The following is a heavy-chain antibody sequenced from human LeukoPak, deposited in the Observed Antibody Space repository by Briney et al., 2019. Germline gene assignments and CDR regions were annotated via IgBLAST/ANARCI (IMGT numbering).Heavy chain of an antibody. CDR1: GGSISSYY. J-gene: IGHJ4*02. Sequence: PSETLFLTCTVSGGSISSYYWSWIRQPPGKGLEWIGYIYYSGSTNYNPSLKSRVTISVDTSKNQFSLRLSSVTAADTAVYYCARDHLTTGTIDYWGQGTLVTVSS. CDR2: IYYSGST. CDR3: ARDHLTTGTIDY. V-gene: IGHV4-59*01. D-gene: IGHD4-17*01.